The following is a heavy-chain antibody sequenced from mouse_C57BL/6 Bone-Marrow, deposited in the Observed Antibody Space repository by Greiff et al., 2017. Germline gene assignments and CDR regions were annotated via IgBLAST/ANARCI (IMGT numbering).Heavy chain of an antibody. CDR2: IYPGDGDT. D-gene: IGHD1-1*01. Sequence: QVQLQQSGAELVKPGASVKISCKASGYAFSSYWMNWVKQRPGKGLEWIGQIYPGDGDTNYNGKFKGKATLTADKSSSTAYMQLSSLTSDDSAVYFCARNPLYYYGSSQYYFDYWGQGTTLTVSS. J-gene: IGHJ2*01. V-gene: IGHV1-80*01. CDR3: ARNPLYYYGSSQYYFDY. CDR1: GYAFSSYW.